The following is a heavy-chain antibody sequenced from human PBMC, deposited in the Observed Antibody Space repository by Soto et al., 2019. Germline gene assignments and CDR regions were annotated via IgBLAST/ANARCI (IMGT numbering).Heavy chain of an antibody. Sequence: QVQLQESGPGLVKPSETLSLTCTVSGASVSSGNHYWSWIRQPPGKELEFIAYVFYSGSDNYNPSLKSRVTTSIDTSKNQFSLNLRSVTAADTAVYYCARGRGYGYGIAYWGQGTLVTVSS. V-gene: IGHV4-61*01. CDR2: VFYSGSD. CDR3: ARGRGYGYGIAY. D-gene: IGHD5-18*01. CDR1: GASVSSGNHY. J-gene: IGHJ4*02.